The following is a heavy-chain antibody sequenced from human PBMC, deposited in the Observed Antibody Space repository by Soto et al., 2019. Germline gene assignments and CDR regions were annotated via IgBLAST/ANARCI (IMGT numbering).Heavy chain of an antibody. CDR1: DGSVSSGSYY. Sequence: ETLSLTCPGSDGSVSSGSYYWTWIRQPPGKGLEWIGYIYSSGSTLYNPSLKSRVIISVDTSVNQFSLKLSSVTAADTAVYYCARDSLALFDSWGQGTLVTVSS. D-gene: IGHD5-12*01. J-gene: IGHJ4*02. CDR2: IYSSGST. CDR3: ARDSLALFDS. V-gene: IGHV4-61*01.